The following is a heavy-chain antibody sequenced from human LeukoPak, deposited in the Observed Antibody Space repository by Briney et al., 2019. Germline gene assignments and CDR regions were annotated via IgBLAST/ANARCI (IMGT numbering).Heavy chain of an antibody. CDR2: IKQDGSEK. D-gene: IGHD6-13*01. CDR1: GFTFSSYW. V-gene: IGHV3-7*01. J-gene: IGHJ6*03. Sequence: PGGSLRLSCAASGFTFSSYWMSWVRQAPGKGLEWVANIKQDGSEKYYVDSVKGRFTISRDNAKNSLYLQMNSPRAEDTAVYYCARLDGYSSSWYMNYYYYMDVWGKGTTVTVSS. CDR3: ARLDGYSSSWYMNYYYYMDV.